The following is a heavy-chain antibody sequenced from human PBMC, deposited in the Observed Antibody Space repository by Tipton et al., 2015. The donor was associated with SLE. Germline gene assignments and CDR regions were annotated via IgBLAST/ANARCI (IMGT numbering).Heavy chain of an antibody. CDR1: GYTFTGHY. D-gene: IGHD3-22*01. CDR3: ARGMVITTFTEATYSYYGMDV. J-gene: IGHJ6*02. Sequence: QSGPEVKKPGASVKVSCKASGYTFTGHYMHWVRQAPGQGLEWMGVIIPIFSTTNYAQKFQGRVTITTDESTSTAYMDLSSLRSDDTAVYYCARGMVITTFTEATYSYYGMDVWGQGTTVTVSS. V-gene: IGHV1-69*05. CDR2: IIPIFSTT.